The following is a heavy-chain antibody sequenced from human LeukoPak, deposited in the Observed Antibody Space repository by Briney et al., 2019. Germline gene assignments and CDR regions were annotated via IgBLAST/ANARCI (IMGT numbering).Heavy chain of an antibody. J-gene: IGHJ6*04. V-gene: IGHV4-34*01. CDR3: ARREVGYTWNVTADIYDYYGMDV. CDR2: INHSGST. CDR1: GGSFSGYY. Sequence: SETLSLTCAVYGGSFSGYYWSWIRQPPGEGLEWFGVINHSGSTNYNPSLKSRVTISGDTSKNQFSLTLSSVTAADTAVYYCARREVGYTWNVTADIYDYYGMDVWGKGTTVTVSS. D-gene: IGHD1-1*01.